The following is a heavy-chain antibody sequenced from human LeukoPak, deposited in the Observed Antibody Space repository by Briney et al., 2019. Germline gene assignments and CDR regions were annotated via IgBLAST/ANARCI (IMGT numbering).Heavy chain of an antibody. CDR3: ARGDSSGWYRDAFDI. V-gene: IGHV4-30-4*01. CDR2: IYYSGST. D-gene: IGHD6-19*01. J-gene: IGHJ3*02. Sequence: SQTLSLTCTVSGGSISSGDHYWSWIRQSPGKDLEWIAYIYYSGSTYYNPSLKSRVTISIDKSKNQFSLKLSSVTAVDTAVCYCARGDSSGWYRDAFDIWGQGTMVTVSS. CDR1: GGSISSGDHY.